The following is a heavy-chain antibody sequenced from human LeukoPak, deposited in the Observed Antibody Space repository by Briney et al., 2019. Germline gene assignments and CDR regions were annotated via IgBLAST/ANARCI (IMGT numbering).Heavy chain of an antibody. V-gene: IGHV4-39*07. Sequence: SETLSLTCTVSGGSTSSRNYSWAWIRQPPGMGLEWIGNVYYSGSSYYNPSLKSRVTISVDTSKNQFSLRVTSVSAADTAIYYCARDSTDSYMDVWGKGTTVTVSS. CDR3: ARDSTDSYMDV. CDR1: GGSTSSRNYS. CDR2: VYYSGSS. D-gene: IGHD4-11*01. J-gene: IGHJ6*03.